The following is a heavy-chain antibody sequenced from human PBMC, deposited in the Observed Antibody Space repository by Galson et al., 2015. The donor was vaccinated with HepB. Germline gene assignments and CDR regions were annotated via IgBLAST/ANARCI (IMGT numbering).Heavy chain of an antibody. CDR3: AKGGSHLPHYYYEMDF. Sequence: SLRLSCAASGFTFSSYAMTWVRQGPGKGLEWVSSINFSGGGTYYADSMKGRFTISRDNSKNTVYLQMNSLRAEDTAIYYCAKGGSHLPHYYYEMDFWGQGTLVTVSS. V-gene: IGHV3-23*01. CDR1: GFTFSSYA. CDR2: INFSGGGT. J-gene: IGHJ6*02. D-gene: IGHD3-16*01.